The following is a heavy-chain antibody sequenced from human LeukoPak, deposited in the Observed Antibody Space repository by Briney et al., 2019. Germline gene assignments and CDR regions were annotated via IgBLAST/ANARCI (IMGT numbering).Heavy chain of an antibody. CDR2: IYYSGST. J-gene: IGHJ4*02. V-gene: IGHV4-39*01. Sequence: PSETLSLTCTVSGGSISSNSLYWGWIRQPPGKGLEWIGSIYYSGSTYYNPSLKSRVTISVDTSKNQFSLRLSSVTAADTAVYYCTRHGPTDGGCIGRWGQGTLVIVSS. D-gene: IGHD2-8*01. CDR3: TRHGPTDGGCIGR. CDR1: GGSISSNSLY.